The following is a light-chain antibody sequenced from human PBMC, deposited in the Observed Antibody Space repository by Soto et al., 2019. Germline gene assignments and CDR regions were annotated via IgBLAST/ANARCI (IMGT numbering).Light chain of an antibody. CDR1: QSLNSD. J-gene: IGKJ4*01. CDR2: GAS. V-gene: IGKV3-15*01. CDR3: QQYNSSPLT. Sequence: ETVMTQSPATLSMSPGERATLSCRASQSLNSDLAWDQQKPGQAPRLLIYGASTRATGIPGRFSGSGSGTEFTLTISSLQSEDFAVYYCQQYNSSPLTFGGGTKV.